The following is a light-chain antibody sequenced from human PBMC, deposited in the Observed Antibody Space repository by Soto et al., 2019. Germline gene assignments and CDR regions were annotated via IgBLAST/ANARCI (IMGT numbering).Light chain of an antibody. J-gene: IGKJ1*01. V-gene: IGKV1-39*01. CDR2: AAS. Sequence: DIQMTQSPSSLSASVGDRVTITCQASQDISNYLNWYQQEPGKAPKLLIYAASSLQSGVPSRFSGSGSGTDFTLTISSLQPEDFATYYCQQYNSYSRTFGQGTKVDIK. CDR1: QDISNY. CDR3: QQYNSYSRT.